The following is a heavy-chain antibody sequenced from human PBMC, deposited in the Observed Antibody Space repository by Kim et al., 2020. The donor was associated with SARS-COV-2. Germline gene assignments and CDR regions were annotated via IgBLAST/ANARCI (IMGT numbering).Heavy chain of an antibody. CDR2: IWCDGSNK. J-gene: IGHJ4*02. V-gene: IGHV3-33*06. Sequence: GGSLRLSCAASGFTFSSYGMHWVRQAPGKGLEWVAGIWCDGSNKYYADSVKGRFTISRDNSKNTLYLQMNSLRAEDTAVYYCAKDSSSSSYYFDYWGQGTLVTVSS. D-gene: IGHD6-6*01. CDR1: GFTFSSYG. CDR3: AKDSSSSSYYFDY.